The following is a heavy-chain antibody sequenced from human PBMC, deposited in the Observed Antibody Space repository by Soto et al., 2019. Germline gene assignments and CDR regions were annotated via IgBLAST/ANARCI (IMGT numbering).Heavy chain of an antibody. J-gene: IGHJ4*02. CDR1: GGSFSGYY. D-gene: IGHD6-19*01. CDR3: ARQGSIAGAGRFDY. Sequence: QVQLQQWGAGLLKPSETLSLTCAVYGGSFSGYYWSWIRQPPGKGLEWIGEINHSGSTNYNPSLKSRVTISVDTSKNQFSLKLSSVTAADTAVYYCARQGSIAGAGRFDYWGQGTLVTVSS. V-gene: IGHV4-34*01. CDR2: INHSGST.